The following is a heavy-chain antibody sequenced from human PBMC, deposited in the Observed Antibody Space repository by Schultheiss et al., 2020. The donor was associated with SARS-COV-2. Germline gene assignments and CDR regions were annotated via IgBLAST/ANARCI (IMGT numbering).Heavy chain of an antibody. CDR3: ARGGGSGTKYYYGMDV. J-gene: IGHJ6*02. CDR1: GFTVSSNY. V-gene: IGHV3-23*01. Sequence: GGSLRLSCAASGFTVSSNYMSWVRQAPGKGLEWVSAISGSGGSTYYADSVKGRFTISRDNSKNTLYLQMNSLRAEDTAVYYCARGGGSGTKYYYGMDVWGQGTTVTVSS. D-gene: IGHD3-10*01. CDR2: ISGSGGST.